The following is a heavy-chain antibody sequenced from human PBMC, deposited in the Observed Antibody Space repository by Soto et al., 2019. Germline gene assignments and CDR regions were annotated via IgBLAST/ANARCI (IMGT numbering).Heavy chain of an antibody. CDR3: ARGGRAVAGTYWYFDF. Sequence: QVQLVESGGGVVQPGRSLRLSCAASGFTFSSYGMHWVRQAPGKGLEWVAVISYDGSNKYYADSVKGRFTISRDNSKNTLYLQMNSLRAEDTAVYYCARGGRAVAGTYWYFDFWGRGTLVTVSS. CDR2: ISYDGSNK. D-gene: IGHD6-19*01. V-gene: IGHV3-30*03. J-gene: IGHJ2*01. CDR1: GFTFSSYG.